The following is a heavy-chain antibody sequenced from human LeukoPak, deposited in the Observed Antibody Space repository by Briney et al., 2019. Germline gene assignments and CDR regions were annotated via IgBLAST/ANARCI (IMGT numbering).Heavy chain of an antibody. Sequence: GASVKVSCKASGYTFTGYYMHWVRQAPGQGLEWMGWINPNSGGTNYAQKFQGRVNTTRDTSIRTAYMELSRLRSADTAVYYCARAETGDNADDAFDIWGQGTMVTVSS. V-gene: IGHV1-2*02. D-gene: IGHD7-27*01. CDR1: GYTFTGYY. CDR3: ARAETGDNADDAFDI. CDR2: INPNSGGT. J-gene: IGHJ3*02.